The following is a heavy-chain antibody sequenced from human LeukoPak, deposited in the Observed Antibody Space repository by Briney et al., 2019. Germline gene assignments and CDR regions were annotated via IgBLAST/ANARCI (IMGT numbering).Heavy chain of an antibody. CDR3: ARDNPSLHYDILTSYYSDY. D-gene: IGHD3-9*01. CDR2: IEQDGSER. J-gene: IGHJ4*02. CDR1: GFTFSSYG. Sequence: PGGSLRLPCAASGFTFSSYGMHWVRQAPGKGLEWVANIEQDGSERNYVGSVKGRFTISRDNAKNSLYLQMNSLRAEDTAVYYCARDNPSLHYDILTSYYSDYWGQGTLVTVSS. V-gene: IGHV3-7*01.